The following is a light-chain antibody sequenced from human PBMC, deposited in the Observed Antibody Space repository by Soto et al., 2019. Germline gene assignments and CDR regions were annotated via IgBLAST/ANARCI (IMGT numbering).Light chain of an antibody. J-gene: IGKJ5*01. V-gene: IGKV1-12*02. CDR2: AAS. Sequence: DIQITKSPSSLSPSAGPRFTTTCRASQGHSSWLAWDQQKHGKAPKLLIYAASTLQSGVPPRFSVSGSGTDFTLTISIRQPEDCAIYYCHQDNSFTFMTFGQGTRLEI. CDR1: QGHSSW. CDR3: HQDNSFTFMT.